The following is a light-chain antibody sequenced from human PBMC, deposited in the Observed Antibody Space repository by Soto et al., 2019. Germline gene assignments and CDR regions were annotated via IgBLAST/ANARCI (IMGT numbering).Light chain of an antibody. Sequence: EIVLTQSPGTLSLSPGERATLSCRASQSVTINYLAWYQQKPGQAPRLLVYGASTRATGIPDRFSGSGSGTDFTLTISRLEPEDFAVYYCQQYGSSFGQGTKVDIK. CDR3: QQYGSS. CDR1: QSVTINY. CDR2: GAS. V-gene: IGKV3-20*01. J-gene: IGKJ1*01.